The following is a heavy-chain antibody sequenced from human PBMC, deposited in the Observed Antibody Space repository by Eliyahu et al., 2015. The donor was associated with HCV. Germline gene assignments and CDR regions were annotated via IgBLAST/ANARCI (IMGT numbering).Heavy chain of an antibody. V-gene: IGHV3-15*01. J-gene: IGHJ6*03. D-gene: IGHD5-12*01. Sequence: EVQLVVSGGGLVKPGGSLXLSCAASGFTFSNXWXXWVRXAPGKGLEWVGRIKSKTDGGTTDYAAPVKGRFTISRDDSKNTLYLQMNSLKTEDTAVYYCTTVGGSGYDYTETRYYYYYYMDVWGKGTTVTVSS. CDR2: IKSKTDGGTT. CDR1: GFTFSNXW. CDR3: TTVGGSGYDYTETRYYYYYYMDV.